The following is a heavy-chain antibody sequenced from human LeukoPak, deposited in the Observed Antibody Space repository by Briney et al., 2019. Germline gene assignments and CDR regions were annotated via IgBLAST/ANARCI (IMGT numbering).Heavy chain of an antibody. CDR2: IYYSGST. V-gene: IGHV4-59*01. CDR3: ARGITMVRGVYYYYYGMDV. Sequence: SETLSLTCTVSGGSISSYYWSWIRQPPGEGLEWIGYIYYSGSTNYNPSLKSRVTISVDTSKNQFSLKLSSVTAADTAVYYCARGITMVRGVYYYYYGMDVWGQGTTVTVSS. J-gene: IGHJ6*02. D-gene: IGHD3-10*01. CDR1: GGSISSYY.